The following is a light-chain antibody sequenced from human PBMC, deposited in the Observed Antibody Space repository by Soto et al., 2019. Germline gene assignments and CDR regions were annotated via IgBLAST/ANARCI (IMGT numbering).Light chain of an antibody. CDR3: QQYNNWLWT. J-gene: IGKJ1*01. Sequence: ELLVTQSPATLSVSPGERATLSCRASQSVSSNLAWYQQKPGQAPRLLIYGASTRATGIPARFSGSGSGTEFTLTISSLQSEDFAVYYCQQYNNWLWTFGQVTKVDIK. CDR1: QSVSSN. CDR2: GAS. V-gene: IGKV3-15*01.